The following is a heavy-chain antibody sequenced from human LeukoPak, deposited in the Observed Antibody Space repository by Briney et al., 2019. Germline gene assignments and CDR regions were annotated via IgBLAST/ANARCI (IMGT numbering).Heavy chain of an antibody. CDR3: AKVYFDSGWVDY. D-gene: IGHD6-19*01. CDR1: GFTFSSYA. J-gene: IGHJ4*02. CDR2: ISGSGGST. Sequence: GASLRLSCAASGFTFSSYAMSWVRQAPGKGLEWVSAISGSGGSTYYADSVKGRFTTSRDNSKNTLYLQMNSLRAEDTAVYYCAKVYFDSGWVDYWGQGTLVTVSS. V-gene: IGHV3-23*01.